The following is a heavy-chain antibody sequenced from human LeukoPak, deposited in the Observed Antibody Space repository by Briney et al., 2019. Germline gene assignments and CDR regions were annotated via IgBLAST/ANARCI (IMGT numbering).Heavy chain of an antibody. D-gene: IGHD3-9*01. V-gene: IGHV4-4*07. CDR2: IYTSGST. CDR3: ARDRMGLGPKSDWLFNHYYYGMDV. J-gene: IGHJ6*02. Sequence: SETLSLTCTVSGGSISSYYWSWIRQPAGKGLEWIGRIYTSGSTNYNPSLKSRVTMSVDTSKNQFSLKLSFVTAADTAVYYCARDRMGLGPKSDWLFNHYYYGMDVWGQGTTVTVSS. CDR1: GGSISSYY.